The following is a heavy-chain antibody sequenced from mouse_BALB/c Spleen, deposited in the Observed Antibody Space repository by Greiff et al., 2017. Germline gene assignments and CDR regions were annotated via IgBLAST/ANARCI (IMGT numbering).Heavy chain of an antibody. J-gene: IGHJ3*01. CDR2: ISYSGST. V-gene: IGHV3-2*02. CDR3: ARGGYKGYDVWFAY. CDR1: GYSITSDYA. D-gene: IGHD2-14*01. Sequence: EVKLLESGPGLVKPSQSLSLTCTVTGYSITSDYAWNWIRQFPGNKLEWMGYISYSGSTSYNPSLKSRISITRDTSKNQFFLQLNSVTTEDTATYYCARGGYKGYDVWFAYWGQGTLVTVSA.